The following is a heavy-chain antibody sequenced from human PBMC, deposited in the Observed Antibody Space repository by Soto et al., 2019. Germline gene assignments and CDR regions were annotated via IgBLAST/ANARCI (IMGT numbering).Heavy chain of an antibody. Sequence: SETLSLTCAVSGGSISSGGYSWSWIRQPPGKGPERIGYIYHSGSTYYNPSLKSRVTVSVDRSKNQFSLKLSSVTAADTAVYYCARQPYQNDAFDIWGQGTMVT. V-gene: IGHV4-30-2*01. CDR1: GGSISSGGYS. D-gene: IGHD2-2*01. CDR3: ARQPYQNDAFDI. CDR2: IYHSGST. J-gene: IGHJ3*02.